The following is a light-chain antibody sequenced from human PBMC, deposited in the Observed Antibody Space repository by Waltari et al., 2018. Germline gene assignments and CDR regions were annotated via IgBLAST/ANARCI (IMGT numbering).Light chain of an antibody. CDR3: YSYAGNFIYV. J-gene: IGLJ1*01. V-gene: IGLV2-8*01. CDR2: EVN. Sequence: QSALTQPPSASGSPGQSVTISCTGTSSDVGGYNHVSWYQQHPGKAPKLMIFEVNIRAAGVPDRFSGSKSGNTASLTVSGLQAEDEADYYCYSYAGNFIYVFGTGTKVTVL. CDR1: SSDVGGYNH.